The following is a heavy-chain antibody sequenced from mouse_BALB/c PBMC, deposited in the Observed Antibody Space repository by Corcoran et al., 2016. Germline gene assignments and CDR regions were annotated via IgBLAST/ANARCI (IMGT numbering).Heavy chain of an antibody. J-gene: IGHJ2*01. V-gene: IGHV1-84*02. CDR1: GYTFTDYY. CDR3: ASSGYDY. D-gene: IGHD3-1*01. Sequence: QIQLQQSGPELVKPGASVKISCKASGYTFTDYYINWVKQKHGQGIEWIGWIYPGSGNTKYNEKFKGKATLTVYTSSSTAYMQLSSLTSEDTAVYFCASSGYDYWGQGTTLTVSS. CDR2: IYPGSGNT.